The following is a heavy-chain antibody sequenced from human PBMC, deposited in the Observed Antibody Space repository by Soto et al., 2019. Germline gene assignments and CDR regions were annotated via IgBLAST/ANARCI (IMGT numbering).Heavy chain of an antibody. D-gene: IGHD6-6*01. J-gene: IGHJ4*02. CDR1: GFTFSTYT. CDR2: ISSSSSTI. Sequence: GGSLRLSCASSGFTFSTYTMNWVRQAPGKGLEWVSYISSSSSTIYYADSVKGRFTISRDNAKNSLYLQMNSLRDEDTAVYYCARDRIIWRSIAARPEYYFDYWGQGTLVTVSS. CDR3: ARDRIIWRSIAARPEYYFDY. V-gene: IGHV3-48*02.